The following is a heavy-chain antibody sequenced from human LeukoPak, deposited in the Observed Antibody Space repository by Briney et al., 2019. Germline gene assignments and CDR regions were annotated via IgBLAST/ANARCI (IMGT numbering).Heavy chain of an antibody. Sequence: ASVKVSCKASGYTFTGDFIHWERQAPGQGLEWMGWINSDSGGTNYARKFQGRVTMTRDTSIGTAYMELSSLRSDDTAVFYCARGNIATRRGENWFDPWGQGTLVTVSS. J-gene: IGHJ5*02. V-gene: IGHV1-2*02. CDR1: GYTFTGDF. CDR2: INSDSGGT. CDR3: ARGNIATRRGENWFDP. D-gene: IGHD6-6*01.